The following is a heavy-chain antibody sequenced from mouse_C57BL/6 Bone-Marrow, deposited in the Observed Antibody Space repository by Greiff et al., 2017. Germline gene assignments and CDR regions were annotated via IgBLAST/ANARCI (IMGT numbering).Heavy chain of an antibody. CDR2: IHPKSGST. J-gene: IGHJ1*03. CDR1: GYTFTSYW. Sequence: QVQLQQPGAELVKPGASVKLSCKASGYTFTSYWMHWVKQRPGQGLEWIGMIHPKSGSTKYNEKFKGKATLTVDTSSSTAYMELHSLTSEDSAVDFCAWDYGSSYWYFDVGGTGTTVTVTS. D-gene: IGHD1-1*01. CDR3: AWDYGSSYWYFDV. V-gene: IGHV1-64*01.